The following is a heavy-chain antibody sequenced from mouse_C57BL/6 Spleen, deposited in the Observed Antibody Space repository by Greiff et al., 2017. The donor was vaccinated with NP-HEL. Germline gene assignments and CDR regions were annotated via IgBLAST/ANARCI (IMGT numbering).Heavy chain of an antibody. CDR3: ARGMDYGSSYEGY. D-gene: IGHD1-1*01. V-gene: IGHV1-50*01. CDR1: GYTFTSYW. Sequence: QVQLKEPGAELVKPGASVKLSCKASGYTFTSYWMQWVKQRPGQGLEWIGEIDPSDSYTNYNQKFKGKATLTVDTSSSTAYMQLSSLTSEDSAVYYCARGMDYGSSYEGYWGQGTTLTVSS. J-gene: IGHJ2*01. CDR2: IDPSDSYT.